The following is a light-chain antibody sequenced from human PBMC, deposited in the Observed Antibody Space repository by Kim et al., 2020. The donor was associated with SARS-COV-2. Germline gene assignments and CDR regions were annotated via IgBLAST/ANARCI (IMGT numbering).Light chain of an antibody. Sequence: SASIGDRVTITCRASQMIDTWLAWYQQKPGKAPKLLIYLASTIENGVPPRFSGSGSGAEFTLTINSLQPDDFATYYCQHYSRFPYTFGQGTKLEIK. CDR1: QMIDTW. V-gene: IGKV1-5*03. J-gene: IGKJ2*01. CDR2: LAS. CDR3: QHYSRFPYT.